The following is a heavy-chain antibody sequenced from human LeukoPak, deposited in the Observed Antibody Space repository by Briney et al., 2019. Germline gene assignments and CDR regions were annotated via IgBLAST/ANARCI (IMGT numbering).Heavy chain of an antibody. J-gene: IGHJ6*02. CDR1: GFTFSSYS. D-gene: IGHD3-9*01. CDR2: ISGSGGST. CDR3: ARFDDAYGMDV. V-gene: IGHV3-21*01. Sequence: GGSLRLSCAASGFTFSSYSMNWVRQAPGKGLEWVSAISGSGGSTYYADSVKGRFTISRDNAKNSLYLQMNSLRAEDTTVYYCARFDDAYGMDVWGQGTTVTVSS.